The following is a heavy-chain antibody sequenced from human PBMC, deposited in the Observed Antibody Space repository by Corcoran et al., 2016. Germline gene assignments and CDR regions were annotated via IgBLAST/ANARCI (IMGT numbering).Heavy chain of an antibody. CDR3: ARSAAMASPYYYYYGMDV. CDR2: IDPSDSYT. V-gene: IGHV5-10-1*03. J-gene: IGHJ6*02. Sequence: EVQLVQSGAEVKKPGESLRISCKGSGYSFTSYWISWVRQMPGKGLEWMGRIDPSDSYTNYSPSFQGHVTISADKSISTAYLQWSSLKASDTAMYDCARSAAMASPYYYYYGMDVWGQGTTVTVSS. CDR1: GYSFTSYW. D-gene: IGHD5-18*01.